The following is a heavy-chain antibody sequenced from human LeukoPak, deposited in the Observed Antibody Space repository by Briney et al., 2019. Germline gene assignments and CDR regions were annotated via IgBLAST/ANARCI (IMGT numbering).Heavy chain of an antibody. D-gene: IGHD6-19*01. CDR2: INHSGST. V-gene: IGHV4-34*01. CDR3: ARGRGSSGWYNDY. CDR1: GGSFSGYY. Sequence: PSETLSLTCAVYGGSFSGYYWSWIRQPPGKGLEWIGEINHSGSTNYNPSLKSRVTISVDTSKSQFSLKLSSVTAADTAVYYCARGRGSSGWYNDYWGQGTLVTVSS. J-gene: IGHJ4*02.